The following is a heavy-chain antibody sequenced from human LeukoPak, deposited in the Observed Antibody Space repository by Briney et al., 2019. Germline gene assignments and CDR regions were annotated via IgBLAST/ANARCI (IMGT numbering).Heavy chain of an antibody. J-gene: IGHJ5*02. CDR2: INHSGSA. D-gene: IGHD5-18*01. CDR1: GGSFSGYY. Sequence: SETLSLTCAVYGGSFSGYYWSWIRQPPGKGLEWIGEINHSGSANYNPSLKSRVTISVDTSKNQFSLKLSSVTAADTAVYYCARLQRNWFDPWGQGTLVTVSS. V-gene: IGHV4-34*01. CDR3: ARLQRNWFDP.